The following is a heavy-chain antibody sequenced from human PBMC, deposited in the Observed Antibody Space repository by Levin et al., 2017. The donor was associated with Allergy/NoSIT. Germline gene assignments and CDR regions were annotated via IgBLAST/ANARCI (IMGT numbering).Heavy chain of an antibody. CDR3: AGRNYYGAGNFDY. J-gene: IGHJ4*02. V-gene: IGHV3-20*04. Sequence: GGSLRLSCVASGFIFDDYAMSWVRQAPGKGLEWVSGINWNGGSTDYADSVKGRFTISRDNAKNSLYLQMNSLRAEDTALYYCAGRNYYGAGNFDYWGQGTLVTVSS. D-gene: IGHD3-10*01. CDR1: GFIFDDYA. CDR2: INWNGGST.